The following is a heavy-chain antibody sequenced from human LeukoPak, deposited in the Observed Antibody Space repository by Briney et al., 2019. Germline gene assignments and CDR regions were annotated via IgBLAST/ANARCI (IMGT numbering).Heavy chain of an antibody. V-gene: IGHV3-48*02. CDR1: GFTFRNYG. Sequence: GMSLRLSCAVSGFTFRNYGFHWVRQAPGKGLEWVSYISSSSGTTYYADSVKGRFTISRDNAKNSLYLQMNSLRDEDTAVYYCARAAYNAADYCGQGTLVTVSS. D-gene: IGHD5-24*01. CDR3: ARAAYNAADY. CDR2: ISSSSGTT. J-gene: IGHJ4*02.